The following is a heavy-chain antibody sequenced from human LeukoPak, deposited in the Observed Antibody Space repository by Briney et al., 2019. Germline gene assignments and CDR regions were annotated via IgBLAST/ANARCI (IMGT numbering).Heavy chain of an antibody. J-gene: IGHJ4*02. CDR1: GFTFSSYA. D-gene: IGHD4-17*01. CDR3: TRASDYGDYEFDY. Sequence: PGASLRLSCAASGFTFSSYAMSWVRQAPGKGLEWVGFIRSKAYGGTTEYAASVKGRFTISRDDSKSIAYLQMNSLKTEDTAVYYCTRASDYGDYEFDYWGQGALVTVSS. V-gene: IGHV3-49*02. CDR2: IRSKAYGGTT.